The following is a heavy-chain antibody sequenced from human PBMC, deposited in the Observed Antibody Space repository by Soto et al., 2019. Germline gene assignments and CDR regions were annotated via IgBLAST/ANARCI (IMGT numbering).Heavy chain of an antibody. Sequence: QLQLQESGPGLVKPSETLSLTCTVSGGPIRSSSHYWGWIRQSPGTGLEWIGSLDESGDSYYNPSLKSRVTISVDTSKNQFSLKLISVTGADSAIYYCAREGGYVDYWGQGTLVTVSS. D-gene: IGHD1-1*01. CDR3: AREGGYVDY. V-gene: IGHV4-39*02. CDR1: GGPIRSSSHY. CDR2: LDESGDS. J-gene: IGHJ4*02.